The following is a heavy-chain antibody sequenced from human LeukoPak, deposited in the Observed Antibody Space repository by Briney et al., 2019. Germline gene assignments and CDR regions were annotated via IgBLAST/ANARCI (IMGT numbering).Heavy chain of an antibody. D-gene: IGHD3-22*01. CDR3: ATSDSSGYYPGY. Sequence: GASVKVSCKVSGYTLTELSMHWVRQDPGKGLEWMGGFDPEDGETIYAQKFQGRVTMTEDTSTDTAYMEPSSLRSEDTAVYYCATSDSSGYYPGYWGQGTLVTVSS. J-gene: IGHJ4*02. V-gene: IGHV1-24*01. CDR1: GYTLTELS. CDR2: FDPEDGET.